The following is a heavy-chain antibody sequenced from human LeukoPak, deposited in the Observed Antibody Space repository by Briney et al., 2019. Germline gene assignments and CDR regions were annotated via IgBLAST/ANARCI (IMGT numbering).Heavy chain of an antibody. Sequence: SETLSLTCTVSGGSISSYYWSWIRQPAGKGLEWIGRIYTSGSTNYNPSLKSRVTMSVDTSKNQFSLKLSSVTAADTAVYYCARGYYGSGSYQYYFDYWGQGTLVTVSS. CDR2: IYTSGST. J-gene: IGHJ4*02. V-gene: IGHV4-4*07. CDR3: ARGYYGSGSYQYYFDY. D-gene: IGHD3-10*01. CDR1: GGSISSYY.